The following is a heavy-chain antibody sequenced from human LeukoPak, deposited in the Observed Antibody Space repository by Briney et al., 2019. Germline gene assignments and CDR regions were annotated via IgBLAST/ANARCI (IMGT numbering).Heavy chain of an antibody. Sequence: GGSLRLSCAASGFTFSSYAMSWVRQAPGKGLEWVSAISGSGGSTYYADSVKGRFTISRDNSKNTLYLQMNSQRAEDTAVYYCAREDRITMVQGEINLFDPWGQGTLVTVSS. CDR3: AREDRITMVQGEINLFDP. V-gene: IGHV3-23*01. CDR2: ISGSGGST. D-gene: IGHD3-10*01. J-gene: IGHJ5*02. CDR1: GFTFSSYA.